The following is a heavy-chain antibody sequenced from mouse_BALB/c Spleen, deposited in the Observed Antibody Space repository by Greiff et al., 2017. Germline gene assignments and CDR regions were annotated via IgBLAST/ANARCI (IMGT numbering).Heavy chain of an antibody. CDR1: GFNIKDYY. Sequence: EVQLVESGAELVRSGASVKLSCTASGFNIKDYYMHWVKQRPEQGLEWIGWIDPENGDTEYAPKFQGKATMTADTSSNTAYLQLSSLTSEDTAVYYCNAHTYYYAMDYWGQGTSVTVSS. J-gene: IGHJ4*01. V-gene: IGHV14-4*02. CDR2: IDPENGDT. CDR3: NAHTYYYAMDY.